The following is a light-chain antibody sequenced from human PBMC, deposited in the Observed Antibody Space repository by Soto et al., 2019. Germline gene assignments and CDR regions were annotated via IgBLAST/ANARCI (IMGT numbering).Light chain of an antibody. V-gene: IGKV3D-7*01. Sequence: VVTQHRVPMSMYPGEGAPLSCRVRQSISSRYLSWYAQRPGLGLSLPIYGAPTMATGIPARYSGSGRGSGTDFTLTISSLQREDFAVSDCQQEYNLPIPFCERTRQEIK. J-gene: IGKJ5*01. CDR1: QSISSRY. CDR3: QQEYNLPIP. CDR2: GAP.